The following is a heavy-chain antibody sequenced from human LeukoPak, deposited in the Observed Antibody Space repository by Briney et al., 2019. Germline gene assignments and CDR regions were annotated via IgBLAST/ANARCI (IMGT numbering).Heavy chain of an antibody. CDR2: ISAYNGNT. D-gene: IGHD3-22*01. Sequence: ASVKVSCKASGYIFTSYGISWVRQAPGQGLEWMGWISAYNGNTDYAQNLQGRVTMTRDMSTSTVYMELSSLRSEDTAVYYCARGPYYYDSSGYSKPSWGDYWGQGTLVTVSS. V-gene: IGHV1-18*01. CDR3: ARGPYYYDSSGYSKPSWGDY. CDR1: GYIFTSYG. J-gene: IGHJ4*02.